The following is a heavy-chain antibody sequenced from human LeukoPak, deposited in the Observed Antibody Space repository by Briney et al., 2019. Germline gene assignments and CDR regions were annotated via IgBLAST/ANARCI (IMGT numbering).Heavy chain of an antibody. CDR2: IKEDGSEK. V-gene: IGHV3-7*01. Sequence: GGSLRLSCAASGFTFSTYAMSWVRQAPGRGLEWVGNIKEDGSEKNYVDSVKGRFTISRDNAKNSLYLQMSSLRVEDTAVYYCARVSLGYRGTYFFDYWGQGTLVTVSS. D-gene: IGHD1-14*01. J-gene: IGHJ4*02. CDR3: ARVSLGYRGTYFFDY. CDR1: GFTFSTYA.